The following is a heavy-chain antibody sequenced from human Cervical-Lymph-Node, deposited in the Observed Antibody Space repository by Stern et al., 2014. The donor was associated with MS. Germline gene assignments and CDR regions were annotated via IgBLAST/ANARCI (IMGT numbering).Heavy chain of an antibody. CDR1: GYTFSDHA. CDR3: AREDYSVTTFNL. J-gene: IGHJ4*02. D-gene: IGHD2/OR15-2a*01. Sequence: QVQLVQSGAEVKQPGASVKVSCKASGYTFSDHAIHWVRQAPGQGLEWMGWIHTGNGNTKYSQKLQDRVIITRDTSATTVYVELSSLTSVDTAVYFCAREDYSVTTFNLWGQGTLVTVSS. CDR2: IHTGNGNT. V-gene: IGHV1-3*04.